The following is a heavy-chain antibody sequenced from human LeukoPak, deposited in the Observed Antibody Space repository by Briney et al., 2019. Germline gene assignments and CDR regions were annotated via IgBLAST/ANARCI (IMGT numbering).Heavy chain of an antibody. D-gene: IGHD3-10*01. CDR2: ISSSSSYI. V-gene: IGHV3-21*04. CDR1: GFTFSSYS. J-gene: IGHJ4*02. CDR3: ARDSGGICGSGFYYFNY. Sequence: GGSLRLSCAASGFTFSSYSMNWVRQAPGKGLEWVSSISSSSSYIYYADSVKGRFTISRDNAKNSLYLQMNSLRAEDTAVYYCARDSGGICGSGFYYFNYWGQGTLVTVSS.